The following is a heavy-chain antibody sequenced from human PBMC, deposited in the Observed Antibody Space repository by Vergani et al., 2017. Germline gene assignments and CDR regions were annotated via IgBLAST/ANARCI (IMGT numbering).Heavy chain of an antibody. D-gene: IGHD3-22*01. J-gene: IGHJ4*02. CDR1: GGSISSGSYY. CDR3: ARVDYYDSSGYYYGSFDY. V-gene: IGHV4-61*02. CDR2: IYTSGST. Sequence: QVQLQESGPGLVKPSQTLSLTCTVSGGSISSGSYYWSWIRQPAGKGLEWIGRIYTSGSTNYNPSLKSRVTISVDTSKNQFSLKLSSVTAADTAVYYCARVDYYDSSGYYYGSFDYWGQGTLVTVSS.